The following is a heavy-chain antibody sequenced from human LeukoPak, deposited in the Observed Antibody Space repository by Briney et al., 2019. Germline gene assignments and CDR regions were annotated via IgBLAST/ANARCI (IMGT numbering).Heavy chain of an antibody. D-gene: IGHD6-13*01. CDR1: GGSISSSSYY. V-gene: IGHV4-39*01. CDR2: IYYSGST. J-gene: IGHJ4*02. Sequence: SETLSLTCTVSGGSISSSSYYWGWIRQPPGKGLEWIGSIYYSGSTYYNPSLKSRVTISVDTSKNQFSLKLSSVTAADTAVYYCARAQGPGIAAAGTFDYWGQGTLVTVSS. CDR3: ARAQGPGIAAAGTFDY.